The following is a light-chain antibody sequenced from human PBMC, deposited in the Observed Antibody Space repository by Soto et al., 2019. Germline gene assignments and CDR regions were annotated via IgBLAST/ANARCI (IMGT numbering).Light chain of an antibody. J-gene: IGKJ2*01. Sequence: EILLTQSPVTLALSPVERATLSCMASQTVSSSYLAWYQQKPGQAPRLLIYGASTRATGIPDRFIGSGSGTDFTLTISRLEPEDFAVFYCQQSVKSPYTFGQGTK. CDR3: QQSVKSPYT. V-gene: IGKV3-20*01. CDR2: GAS. CDR1: QTVSSSY.